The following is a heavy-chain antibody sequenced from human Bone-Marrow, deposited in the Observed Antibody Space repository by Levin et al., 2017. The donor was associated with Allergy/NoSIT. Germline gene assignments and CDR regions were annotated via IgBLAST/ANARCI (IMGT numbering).Heavy chain of an antibody. V-gene: IGHV3-23*01. D-gene: IGHD1-26*01. J-gene: IGHJ4*02. CDR2: ITGYGGET. CDR1: GFTFSSFA. Sequence: AGESLKISCAASGFTFSSFAMTWVRQAPGKGLEWVSSITGYGGETHYADSVKGRFTISRDNAKDTLYLEMNTVRAEDTAAYYCAKQKGAYLDFWGQGTLVTVSS. CDR3: AKQKGAYLDF.